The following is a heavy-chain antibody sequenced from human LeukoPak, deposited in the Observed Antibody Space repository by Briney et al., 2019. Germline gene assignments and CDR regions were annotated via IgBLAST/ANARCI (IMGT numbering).Heavy chain of an antibody. CDR1: GFTLNSHE. J-gene: IGHJ4*02. CDR2: ISHDGSNK. D-gene: IGHD1-26*01. V-gene: IGHV3-30*18. Sequence: PGGSLRLSCAASGFTLNSHEMHWVRQAPGKGLEWVAVISHDGSNKYYADSVKGRFTISRDNSKNTLYLQMDSLRVEDTAVYYCAKWLYSGKYWTGKDYFDYWGQGTLVTVSS. CDR3: AKWLYSGKYWTGKDYFDY.